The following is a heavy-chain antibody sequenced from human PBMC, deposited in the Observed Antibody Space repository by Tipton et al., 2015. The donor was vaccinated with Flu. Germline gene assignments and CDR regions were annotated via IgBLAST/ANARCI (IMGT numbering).Heavy chain of an antibody. D-gene: IGHD2-15*01. J-gene: IGHJ3*02. CDR1: GGSISSYY. Sequence: TLSLTCTVSGGSISSYYWSWIRQPPGKGLEWIGYIYYSGSTNYNPSLKSRVTISVDTSKNQFSLKLSSVTAADTAVYYCARLWPRGWTDAFDTWGQGTMVTVSS. V-gene: IGHV4-59*01. CDR2: IYYSGST. CDR3: ARLWPRGWTDAFDT.